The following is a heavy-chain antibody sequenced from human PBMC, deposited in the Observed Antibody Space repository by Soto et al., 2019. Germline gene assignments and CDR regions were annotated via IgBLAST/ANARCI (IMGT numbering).Heavy chain of an antibody. J-gene: IGHJ4*02. V-gene: IGHV4-59*12. CDR3: ARAIRGYSGYDFDY. Sequence: PSETLSLTCTVSGGSISNFYWSWIRQPPGKGLEWIGYVYYTGSTSYNPSLKRRVTFSVDSSRDQFSLRLNSVTAADTAVYYCARAIRGYSGYDFDYWGKGTLVTVSS. CDR1: GGSISNFY. CDR2: VYYTGST. D-gene: IGHD5-12*01.